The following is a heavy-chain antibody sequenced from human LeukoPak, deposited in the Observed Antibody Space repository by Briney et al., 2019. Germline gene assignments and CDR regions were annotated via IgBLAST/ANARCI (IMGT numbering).Heavy chain of an antibody. V-gene: IGHV4-34*01. D-gene: IGHD3-16*01. CDR2: INHSGST. J-gene: IGHJ1*01. Sequence: SETLSLTCAVYGGSFSGYYWSWIRQPPGKGLEWIGEINHSGSTNYNPSLKSRVTISVDTSKNQFSLKLSSVTAADTAVYYCARGRGIVQHWGQGTLVTVSS. CDR3: ARGRGIVQH. CDR1: GGSFSGYY.